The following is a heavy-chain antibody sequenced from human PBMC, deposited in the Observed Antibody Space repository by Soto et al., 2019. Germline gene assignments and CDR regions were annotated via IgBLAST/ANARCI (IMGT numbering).Heavy chain of an antibody. CDR2: ISWDSGSI. J-gene: IGHJ4*02. CDR3: AKIVTRHSLVPVFDQ. CDR1: GFTFDDYA. D-gene: IGHD2-21*01. V-gene: IGHV3-9*01. Sequence: GGSLRLSCGASGFTFDDYAIHWVRQAPGKGLEWVSGISWDSGSINYAASVRGRFTISRDDAKNSLYLHMTSLGSDDTAFYYCAKIVTRHSLVPVFDQWGQGALVTVSS.